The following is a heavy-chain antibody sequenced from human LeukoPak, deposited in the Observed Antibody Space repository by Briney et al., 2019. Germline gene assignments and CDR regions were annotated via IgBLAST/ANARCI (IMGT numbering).Heavy chain of an antibody. V-gene: IGHV1-18*01. J-gene: IGHJ6*02. CDR1: GYTFTSYG. CDR3: ARDQPLSYYDILTGYDVYYYYGMDV. CDR2: ISAYNGST. Sequence: GASVKVSFKASGYTFTSYGISWVRQAPGQGLEWMGWISAYNGSTNYAQKLQGRVTMTTDTSTSTAYMELRSLRSDDTAVYYCARDQPLSYYDILTGYDVYYYYGMDVWGQGTTVTVSS. D-gene: IGHD3-9*01.